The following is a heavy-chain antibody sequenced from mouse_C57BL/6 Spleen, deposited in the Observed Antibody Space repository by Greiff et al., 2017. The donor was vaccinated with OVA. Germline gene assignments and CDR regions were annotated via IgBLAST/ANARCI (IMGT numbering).Heavy chain of an antibody. Sequence: QVQLQQSGAELVKPGASVKLSCKASGYTFTEYTIHWVKQRSGQGLEWIGWFYPGSGSIKYNEKFKDKATLTADKSSSTVYMELSRLTSKHSSVYFCAKHGYSNYTRYWYFDVWGTGTTVTVSS. V-gene: IGHV1-62-2*01. CDR3: AKHGYSNYTRYWYFDV. CDR2: FYPGSGSI. D-gene: IGHD2-5*01. CDR1: GYTFTEYT. J-gene: IGHJ1*03.